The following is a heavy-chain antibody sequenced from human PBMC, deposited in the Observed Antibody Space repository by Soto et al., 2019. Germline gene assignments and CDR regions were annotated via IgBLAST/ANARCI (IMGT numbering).Heavy chain of an antibody. V-gene: IGHV3-53*01. CDR2: IYSSTNT. J-gene: IGHJ4*02. CDR3: AREGYSDYDYMGFDY. D-gene: IGHD5-12*01. CDR1: GFTVNSNY. Sequence: EVQLVESGGGLIQPGGSLRLSCAASGFTVNSNYMSWVRQTPGKGLEWVSVIYSSTNTYYADSVKGRFTISRDNSNNTLYLQMNSLRAEDTAVYYCAREGYSDYDYMGFDYWGQGTLVTVSP.